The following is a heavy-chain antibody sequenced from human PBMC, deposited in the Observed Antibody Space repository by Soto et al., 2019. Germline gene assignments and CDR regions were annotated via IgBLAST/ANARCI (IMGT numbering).Heavy chain of an antibody. Sequence: QLQLQESGPGLVKPSETLSLTCTVSGGSISSSSYYWGWIRQPPGKGLEWIGSIYYSGSTYYNPSLKSRVTISVDTSKNQFSLKLSAVTAADTAVYYCARHPQPDYGDYPYYFDYWGQGTLVTVSS. D-gene: IGHD4-17*01. J-gene: IGHJ4*02. CDR3: ARHPQPDYGDYPYYFDY. CDR2: IYYSGST. CDR1: GGSISSSSYY. V-gene: IGHV4-39*01.